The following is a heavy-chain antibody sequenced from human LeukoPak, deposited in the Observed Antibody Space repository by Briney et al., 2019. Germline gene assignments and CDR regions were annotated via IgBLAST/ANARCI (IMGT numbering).Heavy chain of an antibody. J-gene: IGHJ4*02. V-gene: IGHV4-34*01. Sequence: SETLSLTSAVYGGSFSGYSWNWIRQPPVKGLEWIGEINHSGGTNYNPSLKSRVTMSADTSKKQFSLKLSSVTAADTAVYYCARGVDYYGVWGQGTLVTVSS. D-gene: IGHD3-10*01. CDR1: GGSFSGYS. CDR2: INHSGGT. CDR3: ARGVDYYGV.